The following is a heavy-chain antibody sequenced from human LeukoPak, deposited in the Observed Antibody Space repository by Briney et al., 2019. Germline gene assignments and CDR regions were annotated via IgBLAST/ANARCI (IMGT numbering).Heavy chain of an antibody. Sequence: GGSLRLSCAASGFSISNDWVSWVRQAPGKGLEWVGRVKSRRAGETTDYAAPVKGRFTISRDDSKNTLYLQMNSLKTEDTAVYYCTLIQGWGSGSYYLDYWGQGTLVTVSS. V-gene: IGHV3-15*01. CDR2: VKSRRAGETT. CDR1: GFSISNDW. D-gene: IGHD3-10*01. CDR3: TLIQGWGSGSYYLDY. J-gene: IGHJ4*02.